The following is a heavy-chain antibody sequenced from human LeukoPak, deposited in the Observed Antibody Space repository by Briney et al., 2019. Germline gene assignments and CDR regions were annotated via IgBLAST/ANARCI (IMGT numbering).Heavy chain of an antibody. V-gene: IGHV4-59*12. D-gene: IGHD3-9*01. CDR3: ARDTRGDKLTGIHGFDI. CDR1: GGSISTYY. CDR2: IHYSGNT. J-gene: IGHJ3*02. Sequence: SETLSLTCTVSGGSISTYYWSWIRQPPGKGLDWIAYIHYSGNTNYNPSLKSRVTISVDTSKNQFSLKLNSVTAADTAVYYCARDTRGDKLTGIHGFDIRGQGTMVTVSS.